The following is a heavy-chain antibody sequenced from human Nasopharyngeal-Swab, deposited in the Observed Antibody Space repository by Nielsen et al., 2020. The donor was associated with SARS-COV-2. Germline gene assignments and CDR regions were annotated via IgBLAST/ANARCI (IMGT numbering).Heavy chain of an antibody. J-gene: IGHJ6*03. CDR2: IIPIFGTA. CDR1: GGTFISYA. Sequence: SVKVSCKASGGTFISYAISWVRQAPGQGLEWMGGIIPIFGTANYAQKFQGRVTITADESTSTAYMELSSLRSEDTAVYYCARNPIVATITGYYYYYMDVWGKGTTVTVSS. V-gene: IGHV1-69*13. D-gene: IGHD5-12*01. CDR3: ARNPIVATITGYYYYYMDV.